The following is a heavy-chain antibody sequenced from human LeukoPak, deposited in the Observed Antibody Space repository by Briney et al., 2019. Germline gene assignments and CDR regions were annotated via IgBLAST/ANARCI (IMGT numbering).Heavy chain of an antibody. CDR2: IYTRGST. CDR1: GTSVSSYY. V-gene: IGHV4-4*07. J-gene: IGHJ3*02. D-gene: IGHD2-8*02. Sequence: SETLSLTCTVSGTSVSSYYWSWIRQPAGRGLEWIGRIYTRGSTNYNPSLQSRVSMSVDSSKSQFSLRLTSVTAADTAIYYCARGRYCSATTCSGSDAFDIWGQGTVVTVSS. CDR3: ARGRYCSATTCSGSDAFDI.